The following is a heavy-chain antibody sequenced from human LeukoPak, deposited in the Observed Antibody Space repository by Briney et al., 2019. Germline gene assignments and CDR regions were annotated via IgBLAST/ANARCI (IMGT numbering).Heavy chain of an antibody. CDR1: GGSIGTDY. CDR2: IYYSGST. CDR3: ARGPSKRWLPQA. J-gene: IGHJ5*02. V-gene: IGHV4-59*13. Sequence: SETLSLTCTVSGGSIGTDYWSWIRQPPGKGLEWVGYIYYSGSTNYNPSLKSRVTISVDTSKNQFSLKLSSVTAADTAVYYCARGPSKRWLPQAWGQGTLVTVSS. D-gene: IGHD5-24*01.